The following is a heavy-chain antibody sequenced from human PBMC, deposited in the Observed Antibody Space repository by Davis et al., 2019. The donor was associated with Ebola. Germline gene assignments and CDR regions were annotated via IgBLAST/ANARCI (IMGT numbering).Heavy chain of an antibody. V-gene: IGHV5-51*01. Sequence: GESLKISCRASGYTFNSYWIGWVRQVPGKGLEWMGIVYPGDSDITYSPSFQGQVTISVDKSLSTTFLQWSTLKASDTAIYYCARMPRGYLDEGYALDVWGQGTTVTVSS. CDR2: VYPGDSDI. CDR1: GYTFNSYW. D-gene: IGHD2-15*01. J-gene: IGHJ6*02. CDR3: ARMPRGYLDEGYALDV.